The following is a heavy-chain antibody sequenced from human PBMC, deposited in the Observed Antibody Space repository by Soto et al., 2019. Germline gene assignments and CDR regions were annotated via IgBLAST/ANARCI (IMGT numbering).Heavy chain of an antibody. Sequence: PGGSLRLSCAASGFTFSSYDMHWVRQATGKGLEWVSAIGTAGDTYYPGSVKGRFTISRENAKNSLYLQMNSLRAGDTAVYYCARGVAAAAPSDAFDIWGQGTMVTVSS. V-gene: IGHV3-13*01. J-gene: IGHJ3*02. CDR3: ARGVAAAAPSDAFDI. D-gene: IGHD6-13*01. CDR2: IGTAGDT. CDR1: GFTFSSYD.